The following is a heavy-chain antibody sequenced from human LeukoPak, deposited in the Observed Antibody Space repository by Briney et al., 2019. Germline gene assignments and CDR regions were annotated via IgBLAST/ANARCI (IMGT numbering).Heavy chain of an antibody. CDR3: ARRTSDYGGNYYYFDY. CDR2: ISAYNGNT. D-gene: IGHD4-23*01. J-gene: IGHJ4*02. CDR1: GYTFTSYG. V-gene: IGHV1-18*01. Sequence: ASVKVSCKASGYTFTSYGISWVRQAPGQGLEWMGWISAYNGNTNYAQKLQGRVTMTTDTSTSTAYMELRSLRSDDTAVHYCARRTSDYGGNYYYFDYWGQGTLVTVSS.